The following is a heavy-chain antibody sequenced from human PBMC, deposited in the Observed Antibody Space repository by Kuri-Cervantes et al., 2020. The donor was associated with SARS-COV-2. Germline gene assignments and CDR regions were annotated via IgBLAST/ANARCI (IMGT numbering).Heavy chain of an antibody. Sequence: CTVSGGSISSYYWSWIRQPPGKGLEWIGYIYYSGSTNYNPSLKSRVTISVDMSKNQFSLKLSSVTAADTAVYYCARDLGQKRWLQYWYFDLWGRGTLVTVSS. CDR2: IYYSGST. V-gene: IGHV4-59*01. D-gene: IGHD5-24*01. CDR3: ARDLGQKRWLQYWYFDL. J-gene: IGHJ2*01. CDR1: GGSISSYY.